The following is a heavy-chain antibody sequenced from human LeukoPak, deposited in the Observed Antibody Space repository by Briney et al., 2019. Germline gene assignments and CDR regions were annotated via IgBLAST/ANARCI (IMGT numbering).Heavy chain of an antibody. J-gene: IGHJ3*02. CDR1: GFPFSTHA. CDR2: ISSSSSTI. V-gene: IGHV3-48*02. D-gene: IGHD3-22*01. Sequence: GSLRLSCAASGFPFSTHAMSWVRQAPGKGLEWVSYISSSSSTIYYADSVKGRFTISRDNAKNSLYLQMNSLRDEDTAVYYCASQYYYDSSGYYGDAFDIWGQGTMVTVSS. CDR3: ASQYYYDSSGYYGDAFDI.